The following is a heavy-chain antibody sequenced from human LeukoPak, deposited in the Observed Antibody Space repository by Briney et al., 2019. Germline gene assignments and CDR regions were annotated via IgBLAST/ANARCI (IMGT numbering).Heavy chain of an antibody. V-gene: IGHV3-66*01. CDR3: ARGLYADYAFDY. CDR2: IYSGGST. J-gene: IGHJ4*02. D-gene: IGHD4-17*01. Sequence: GGSLRLSCAASGFTVSTNYMNWVRQAPGKGLEWVSVIYSGGSTYYADSVKGRFTISRDNSKNTLYLQTNSLRADDTAVYYCARGLYADYAFDYWGQGTLVTVSS. CDR1: GFTVSTNY.